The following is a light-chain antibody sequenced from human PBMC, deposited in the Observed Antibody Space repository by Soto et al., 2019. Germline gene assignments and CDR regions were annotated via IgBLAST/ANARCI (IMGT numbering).Light chain of an antibody. CDR3: CSYAGSRTYV. V-gene: IGLV2-23*02. CDR2: EVT. CDR1: SSDIGSYNL. Sequence: QSVLTQPASVSGSPGQSITISCTGTSSDIGSYNLVSWYQQLPGKAPKLIIYEVTKGPSGVSNRFSGSKSGNTASLTISGLQAEDEADYYCCSYAGSRTYVFGGGTQLTVL. J-gene: IGLJ2*01.